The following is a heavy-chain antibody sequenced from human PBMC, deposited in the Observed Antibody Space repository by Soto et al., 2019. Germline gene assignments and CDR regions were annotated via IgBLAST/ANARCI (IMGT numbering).Heavy chain of an antibody. CDR2: INSGSSLI. Sequence: PGGSLRLSCAASGFAFSTYVMNWVRQAPGKGLEWVSYINSGSSLIYYADSVRGRFTISRDNAKNLLYLQMDSQRAEDTAVYYCARTIVGATVRFDYWGQGTQVTVSS. V-gene: IGHV3-48*01. CDR3: ARTIVGATVRFDY. D-gene: IGHD1-26*01. J-gene: IGHJ4*02. CDR1: GFAFSTYV.